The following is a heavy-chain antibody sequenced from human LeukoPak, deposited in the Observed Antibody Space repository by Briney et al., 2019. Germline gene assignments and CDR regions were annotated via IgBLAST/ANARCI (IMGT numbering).Heavy chain of an antibody. CDR2: IYYSGNT. V-gene: IGHV4-39*01. D-gene: IGHD3-22*01. Sequence: PSETLSLTCTVSGGSISSNSHYWGWIRQPPGKGLEWIGRIYYSGNTYYNPSLRSRVTISVDTSKNQFSLKLNSVTAADTAVYYCARHQYYYDISGYLFDYWGQGALVTASS. CDR3: ARHQYYYDISGYLFDY. J-gene: IGHJ4*02. CDR1: GGSISSNSHY.